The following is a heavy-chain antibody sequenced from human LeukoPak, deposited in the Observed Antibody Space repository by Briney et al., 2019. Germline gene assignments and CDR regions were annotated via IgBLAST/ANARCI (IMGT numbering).Heavy chain of an antibody. CDR1: GGSISSYY. J-gene: IGHJ5*02. V-gene: IGHV4-59*12. D-gene: IGHD3-10*01. CDR2: IYYSGST. Sequence: SETLSLTCTVSGGSISSYYWSWIRQPPGKGLEWIGYIYYSGSTNYNPSLKSRVTISVDTSKNQFSLKLSSVTAADTAVYYCARDHYHDGELLRFDPWGQGTLVTVSS. CDR3: ARDHYHDGELLRFDP.